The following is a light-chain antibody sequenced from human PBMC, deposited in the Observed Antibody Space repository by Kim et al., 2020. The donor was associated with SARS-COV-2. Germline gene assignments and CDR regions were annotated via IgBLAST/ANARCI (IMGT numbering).Light chain of an antibody. Sequence: SPGDRASLSCRASQTIDSAFLAWFQQKPGQAPRLLIYGTSTRATGIPDRFSGSGSGTDFTLTISRLEPEDFVVYYCQHYGSSPWTFGQGTKVDIK. CDR2: GTS. V-gene: IGKV3-20*01. J-gene: IGKJ1*01. CDR3: QHYGSSPWT. CDR1: QTIDSAF.